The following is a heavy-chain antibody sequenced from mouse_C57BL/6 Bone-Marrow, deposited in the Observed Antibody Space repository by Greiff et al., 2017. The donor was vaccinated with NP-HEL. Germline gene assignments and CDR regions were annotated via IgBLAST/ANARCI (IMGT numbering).Heavy chain of an antibody. J-gene: IGHJ3*01. CDR2: IYPRSGNT. CDR1: GYTFTSYG. Sequence: VQLVESGAELARPGASVKLSCKASGYTFTSYGISWVKQRTGQGLEWIGEIYPRSGNTYYNEKFKGKATLTADKSSSTAYMELRSLTSEDSAVYFCARKEDSSGLGDWGQGTLVTVSA. D-gene: IGHD3-2*02. V-gene: IGHV1-81*01. CDR3: ARKEDSSGLGD.